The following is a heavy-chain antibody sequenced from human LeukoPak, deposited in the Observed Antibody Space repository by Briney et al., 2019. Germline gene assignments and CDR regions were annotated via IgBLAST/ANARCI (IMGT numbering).Heavy chain of an antibody. CDR2: ICHSGST. J-gene: IGHJ3*02. CDR3: ARRDYYDSSGYYYGDAFDI. V-gene: IGHV4-4*02. CDR1: GGSISSSNW. Sequence: SETLSLTCAVSGGSISSSNWWSWVRQPPGKGLEWIGEICHSGSTNYNPSLKSRVTISVDKSKNQFSLKLSSVTAADTAVYYCARRDYYDSSGYYYGDAFDIWGQGTMVTVSS. D-gene: IGHD3-22*01.